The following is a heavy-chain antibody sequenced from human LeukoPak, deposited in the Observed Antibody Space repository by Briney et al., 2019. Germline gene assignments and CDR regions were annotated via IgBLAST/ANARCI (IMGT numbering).Heavy chain of an antibody. V-gene: IGHV1-69*05. D-gene: IGHD5-24*01. Sequence: SVKVSCKASGGTFSSYAISWVRQAPGQGLEWMGRIIPIFGTANYAQKFQGRVTITTDESTSTAYMELSSLRSENTAVYYCARDWVDGYNYRDRYFDLWGRGTLVTVSS. CDR1: GGTFSSYA. CDR3: ARDWVDGYNYRDRYFDL. J-gene: IGHJ2*01. CDR2: IIPIFGTA.